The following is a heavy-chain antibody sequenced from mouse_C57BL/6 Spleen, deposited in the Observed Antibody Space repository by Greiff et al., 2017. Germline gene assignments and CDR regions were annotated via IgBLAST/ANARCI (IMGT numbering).Heavy chain of an antibody. CDR2: ISSGSSTI. D-gene: IGHD1-1*01. Sequence: EVKLVESGGGLVKPGGSLKLSCAASGFTFSDYGMHWVRQAPEKGLEWVAYISSGSSTIYYADTVKGRFTISRDNAKNTLFRQMTSRRSEYTAMYYCARGGSYGSTFDYWGQGTTLTVSS. CDR3: ARGGSYGSTFDY. V-gene: IGHV5-17*01. CDR1: GFTFSDYG. J-gene: IGHJ2*01.